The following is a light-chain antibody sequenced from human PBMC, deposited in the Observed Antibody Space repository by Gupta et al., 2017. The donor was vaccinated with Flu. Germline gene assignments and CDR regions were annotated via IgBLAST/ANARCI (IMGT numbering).Light chain of an antibody. Sequence: DIQMTQAPSALSASVGDRVTITCRSSQSISSYLNWYQQKPGKAPKLLIHAASSLQSGVPSRFSGSGSGTDFTLTIISLQPEDFATYYCQQSYSTPRTFGQGTNVEIK. V-gene: IGKV1-39*01. CDR1: QSISSY. CDR2: AAS. J-gene: IGKJ1*01. CDR3: QQSYSTPRT.